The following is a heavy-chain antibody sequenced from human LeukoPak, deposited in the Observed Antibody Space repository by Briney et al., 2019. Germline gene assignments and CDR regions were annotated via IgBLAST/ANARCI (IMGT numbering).Heavy chain of an antibody. CDR3: ARGYSSSINWFDP. J-gene: IGHJ5*02. D-gene: IGHD6-13*01. CDR1: GGSIRSYY. CDR2: IYYSGDT. Sequence: SPSETLSLTCTVSGGSIRSYYWSWIRQPPGRGLEWIGYIYYSGDTNYNPSLKSRVTISLDTSKNQFSLKLSSVTAADTAVYYCARGYSSSINWFDPWGQGTLVTVSS. V-gene: IGHV4-59*01.